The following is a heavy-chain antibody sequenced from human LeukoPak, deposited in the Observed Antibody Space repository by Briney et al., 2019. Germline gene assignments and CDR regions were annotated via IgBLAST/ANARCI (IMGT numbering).Heavy chain of an antibody. CDR2: INHSGST. Sequence: PSETLSLTCAVYGGSFSGYYWSWIRQPPGKGLEWIGEINHSGSTNYNPSLKSRVTISVDTSKNQFSLKLSSVTAADTAVYYCARDIYDFWSGYYTRYYYGMDVWGQGTTVTVSS. J-gene: IGHJ6*02. V-gene: IGHV4-34*01. D-gene: IGHD3-3*01. CDR1: GGSFSGYY. CDR3: ARDIYDFWSGYYTRYYYGMDV.